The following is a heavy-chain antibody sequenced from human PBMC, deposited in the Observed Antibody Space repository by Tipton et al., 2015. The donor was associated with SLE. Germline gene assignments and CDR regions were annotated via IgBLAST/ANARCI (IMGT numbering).Heavy chain of an antibody. Sequence: SLRLSCAASGFTFDDYAMHWVRQAPGKGLEWVSGISWNSGSIGYADSVKGRFTISRDNAKNSLYLQMNSLRAEDTASYYCAKGLGYCSGGSCLFSECCQHWGQGSLGTVSS. J-gene: IGHJ1*01. D-gene: IGHD2-15*01. CDR1: GFTFDDYA. CDR3: AKGLGYCSGGSCLFSECCQH. CDR2: ISWNSGSI. V-gene: IGHV3-9*01.